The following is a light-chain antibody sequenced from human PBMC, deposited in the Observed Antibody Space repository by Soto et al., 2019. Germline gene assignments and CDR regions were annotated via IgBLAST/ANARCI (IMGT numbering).Light chain of an antibody. V-gene: IGLV2-14*01. CDR1: SSDVGAYNY. Sequence: QSVLTQPASVSGSPGQSITISCTGTSSDVGAYNYVSWYQQHPGKAPKLIISEVSNRPSGVSNRFSGSKSGNTASLTISGLQAEDEADYYCSSYTGSSTVVFGGGTEVTVL. CDR3: SSYTGSSTVV. CDR2: EVS. J-gene: IGLJ2*01.